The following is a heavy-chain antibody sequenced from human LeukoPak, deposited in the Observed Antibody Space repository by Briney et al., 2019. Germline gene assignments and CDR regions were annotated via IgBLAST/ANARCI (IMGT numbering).Heavy chain of an antibody. Sequence: SETLSLTCTVSGGSISSYYWSWIRQPAGKGLEWIGRIYSSGSTNYNPSLKSRVTMSVDTSKNQFSLRLSSVTAADTAVYYCARVGGSGWYTWFDPWGQGTLVTVSS. D-gene: IGHD6-19*01. CDR1: GGSISSYY. J-gene: IGHJ5*02. CDR2: IYSSGST. CDR3: ARVGGSGWYTWFDP. V-gene: IGHV4-4*07.